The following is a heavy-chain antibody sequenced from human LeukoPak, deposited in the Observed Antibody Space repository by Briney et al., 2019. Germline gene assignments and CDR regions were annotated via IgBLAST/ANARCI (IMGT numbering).Heavy chain of an antibody. V-gene: IGHV1-69*01. Sequence: SVKVSCKASGGTFSSYAISWVRQAPGQGLERMGGIIPIFGTANYAQKFQGRVTITADESTSTAYMELSSLRSEDTAMYYCARGYYYDSSGHERYFDYWGQGALVTVSS. CDR1: GGTFSSYA. D-gene: IGHD3-22*01. J-gene: IGHJ4*02. CDR2: IIPIFGTA. CDR3: ARGYYYDSSGHERYFDY.